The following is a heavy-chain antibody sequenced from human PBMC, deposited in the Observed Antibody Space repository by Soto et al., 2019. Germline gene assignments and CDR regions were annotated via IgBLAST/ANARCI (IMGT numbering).Heavy chain of an antibody. D-gene: IGHD6-19*01. CDR3: ARDPNSSGWYHSYYYYGMDV. V-gene: IGHV1-18*01. CDR2: ISAYNGNT. CDR1: GYTFTSYG. J-gene: IGHJ6*02. Sequence: ASVKVSCKASGYTFTSYGISWVRQAPGQGLEWMGWISAYNGNTNYAQKLQGRVTMTTDTSTSTAYMELRSLRSDDTAVYYCARDPNSSGWYHSYYYYGMDVWGQGTTVTVSS.